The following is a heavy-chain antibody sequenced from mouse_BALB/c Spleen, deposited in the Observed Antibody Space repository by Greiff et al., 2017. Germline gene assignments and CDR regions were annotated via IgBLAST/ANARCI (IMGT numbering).Heavy chain of an antibody. CDR3: ARSGGYDPAWFAY. CDR1: GYAFSSYW. Sequence: QVQLQQSGAELVRPGSSVKISCKASGYAFSSYWMNLVKQRPGQGLEWIGQIYPGDGDTNYNGKFKGKATLTADKSSSTAYMQLSSLTSEDSAVYFCARSGGYDPAWFAYWGQGTLVTVSA. J-gene: IGHJ3*01. D-gene: IGHD2-2*01. CDR2: IYPGDGDT. V-gene: IGHV1-80*01.